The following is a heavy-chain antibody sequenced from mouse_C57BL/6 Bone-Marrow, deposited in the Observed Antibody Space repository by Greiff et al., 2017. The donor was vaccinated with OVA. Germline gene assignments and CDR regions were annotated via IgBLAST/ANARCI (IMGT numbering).Heavy chain of an antibody. CDR2: ICTGGGK. V-gene: IGHV2-9-1*01. Sequence: QVQLQQSGPGLVAPSQTLSITCTVSGFSLTSYAISWVRQPPGKGLEWLGVICTGGGKNYNSALKSRLSISTDNSKRQVFLKMNSLQTDDTARYYCARNRDTTYAMDYWGQGTSVTVSS. CDR1: GFSLTSYA. D-gene: IGHD1-1*01. J-gene: IGHJ4*01. CDR3: ARNRDTTYAMDY.